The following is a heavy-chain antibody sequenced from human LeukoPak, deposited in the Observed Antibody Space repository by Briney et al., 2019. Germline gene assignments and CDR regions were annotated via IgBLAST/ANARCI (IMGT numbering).Heavy chain of an antibody. J-gene: IGHJ4*02. CDR2: IYYSGST. D-gene: IGHD6-13*01. V-gene: IGHV4-39*01. Sequence: SETLSLTCTVSGGSISSSSYSWGWIRQPPGKGLEWIGSIYYSGSTYYNPSLKSRVTISVDTSKNQFSLKLSSVTAADTAVYYCARHHSSSWYRARNYFDYWGQGTLVTVSS. CDR3: ARHHSSSWYRARNYFDY. CDR1: GGSISSSSYS.